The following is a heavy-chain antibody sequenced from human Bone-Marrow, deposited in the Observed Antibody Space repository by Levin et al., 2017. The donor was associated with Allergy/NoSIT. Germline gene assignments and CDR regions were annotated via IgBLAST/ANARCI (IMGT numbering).Heavy chain of an antibody. CDR3: ARENLRAFDY. CDR1: GFNFTSYY. J-gene: IGHJ4*02. CDR2: INPIGGTT. Sequence: GESLKISCKASGFNFTSYYIHWVRQAPGQGLEWMGIINPIGGTTTYAQKFQGRVTMTRDTSTSTVSMELSSLRSQDTAVYYCARENLRAFDYWGQGTLVTVSS. D-gene: IGHD4-17*01. V-gene: IGHV1-46*01.